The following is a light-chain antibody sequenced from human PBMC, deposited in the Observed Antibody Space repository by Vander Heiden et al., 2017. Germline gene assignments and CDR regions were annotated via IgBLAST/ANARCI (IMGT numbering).Light chain of an antibody. CDR3: QQYNSYST. Sequence: DIPMTQSPSTPSASVGDRVTIRCRASQSISSLLAWYQQKPGKAPKLLIYDASSLESGVPSRFSGSGSGTEFTLTISSLQPDDFATYYCQQYNSYSTFGPGTKVDIK. CDR2: DAS. V-gene: IGKV1-5*01. CDR1: QSISSL. J-gene: IGKJ3*01.